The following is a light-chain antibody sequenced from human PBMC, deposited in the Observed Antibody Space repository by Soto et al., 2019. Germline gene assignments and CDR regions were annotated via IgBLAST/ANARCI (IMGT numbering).Light chain of an antibody. J-gene: IGLJ1*01. Sequence: QSALTQPASVSASPGQSITISCSGTSSDVGAYNYVAWYQQFPGKTPKLIIYGVSSQPSGVSSRFSGSKSGNTASLTISGLHAEDESDYYSTLYTGSSTYYVLGNGTKVTV. V-gene: IGLV2-14*01. CDR2: GVS. CDR3: TLYTGSSTYYV. CDR1: SSDVGAYNY.